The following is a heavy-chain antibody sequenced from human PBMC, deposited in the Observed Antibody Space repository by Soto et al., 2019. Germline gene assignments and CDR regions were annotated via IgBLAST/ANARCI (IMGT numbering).Heavy chain of an antibody. D-gene: IGHD5-12*01. Sequence: VKVSCKASGYSFTANSMHWVRQAPGQGLEWMGWINPNSGGTNYAQKFQGWVTMTRDTSISTAYMELSRLRSDDTAVYYCARDQGLGGYSGYDLSEPANDAFDIWGQGTMVTVSS. V-gene: IGHV1-2*04. J-gene: IGHJ3*02. CDR1: GYSFTANS. CDR2: INPNSGGT. CDR3: ARDQGLGGYSGYDLSEPANDAFDI.